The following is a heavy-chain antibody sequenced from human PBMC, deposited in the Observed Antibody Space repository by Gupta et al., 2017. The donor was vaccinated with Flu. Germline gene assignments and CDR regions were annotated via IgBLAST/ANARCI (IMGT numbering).Heavy chain of an antibody. CDR2: IKQDASEK. Sequence: SSCWMSWVRQAPGKGLEWVANIKQDASEKYYGDSVKCRFSISRDNAKNSHYLQMNNLRAEDTAVYYCARDSGRFYIDYWGQGTLVTVSS. D-gene: IGHD1-26*01. CDR1: SSCW. J-gene: IGHJ4*02. V-gene: IGHV3-7*01. CDR3: ARDSGRFYIDY.